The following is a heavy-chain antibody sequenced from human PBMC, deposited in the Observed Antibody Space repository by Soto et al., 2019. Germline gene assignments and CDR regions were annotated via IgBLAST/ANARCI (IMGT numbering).Heavy chain of an antibody. CDR1: GGSISSGGYY. D-gene: IGHD3-10*01. CDR3: ARGVDSRGEYGMDV. V-gene: IGHV4-31*03. CDR2: IYYSGST. Sequence: SETLSLTCTVSGGSISSGGYYWSWIRQHPGKGLEWIGYIYYSGSTYYNPSLKSRVTISVDTSKNQFSLKLSSVTAADTAVYYCARGVDSRGEYGMDVWGQGTTVTVSS. J-gene: IGHJ6*02.